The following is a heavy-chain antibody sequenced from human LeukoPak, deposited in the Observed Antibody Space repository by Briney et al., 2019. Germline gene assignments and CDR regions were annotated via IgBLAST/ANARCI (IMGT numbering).Heavy chain of an antibody. CDR2: INHSGRT. CDR1: GYSINFGHL. V-gene: IGHV4-38-2*02. CDR3: ARESSAVAHTMMRDWLDP. J-gene: IGHJ5*02. Sequence: SETLSLTCDVSGYSINFGHLWGWIRQPPGKGPEWIACINHSGRTYYTPSLKSRVTTSVDTLKNQFSLKVTSVTAEDTAMYFCARESSAVAHTMMRDWLDPWGQGTLVTVSS. D-gene: IGHD3-22*01.